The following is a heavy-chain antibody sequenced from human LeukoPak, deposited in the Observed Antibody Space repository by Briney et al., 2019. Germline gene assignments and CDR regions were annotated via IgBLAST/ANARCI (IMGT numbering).Heavy chain of an antibody. CDR3: AMGPCGKEQLVGNWFDP. J-gene: IGHJ5*02. V-gene: IGHV5-51*01. CDR1: GYNFANCW. Sequence: GESLKISCKGSGYNFANCWIGWGRQVPGKGLEWMGIIYRGDSDTRYSPSFQGQVTISADKSISTAYLQWSSLKASDTAMYYCAMGPCGKEQLVGNWFDPWGQGILVPVSS. D-gene: IGHD6-13*01. CDR2: IYRGDSDT.